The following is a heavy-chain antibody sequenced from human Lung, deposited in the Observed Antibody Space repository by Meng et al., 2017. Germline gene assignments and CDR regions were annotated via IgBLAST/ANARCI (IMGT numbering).Heavy chain of an antibody. CDR2: INPNSGGT. CDR3: AILSHCTGGTCYPYDY. J-gene: IGHJ4*02. V-gene: IGHV1-2*06. D-gene: IGHD2-15*01. Sequence: QVQLVQSGAEVKKPGASVKVSCKASGYTFTDYYIHWVRQAPGQGLEWMGRINPNSGGTNYVQKFQGRVTMTRDTSISTAYMELMSLGSDDTAVYYCAILSHCTGGTCYPYDYWGQGTLVTVSS. CDR1: GYTFTDYY.